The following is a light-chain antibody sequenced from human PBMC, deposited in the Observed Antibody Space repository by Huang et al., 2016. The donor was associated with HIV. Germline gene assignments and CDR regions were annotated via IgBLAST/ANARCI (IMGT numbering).Light chain of an antibody. Sequence: MTPSPPSLSASIGDRVTLTCRASRDIRTFLAWYQQKPGKPPRLLIYAASILHSGVPSRFSGGGSGTNFTLTVSSLQPEDVANYYCQKYDSAPRTFGQGTKLEL. V-gene: IGKV1-27*01. CDR2: AAS. J-gene: IGKJ1*01. CDR1: RDIRTF. CDR3: QKYDSAPRT.